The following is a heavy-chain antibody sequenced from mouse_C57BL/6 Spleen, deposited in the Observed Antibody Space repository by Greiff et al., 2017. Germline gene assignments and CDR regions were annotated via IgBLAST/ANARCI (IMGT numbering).Heavy chain of an antibody. CDR3: ARLYYGSTYYFDY. D-gene: IGHD1-1*01. CDR1: GYTFTSYW. CDR2: IDPNSGGT. J-gene: IGHJ2*01. V-gene: IGHV1-72*01. Sequence: VQLQQPGAELVKPGASVKLSCKASGYTFTSYWMHWVKQRPGRGLEWIGKIDPNSGGTTYNEKFKSKATLTVDQPSSTAYMQRSSLTSEDSAVYYWARLYYGSTYYFDYWGQGTTLTVSS.